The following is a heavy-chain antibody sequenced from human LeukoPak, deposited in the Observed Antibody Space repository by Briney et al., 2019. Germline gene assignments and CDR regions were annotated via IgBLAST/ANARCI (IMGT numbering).Heavy chain of an antibody. V-gene: IGHV4-39*07. CDR3: ASKSGGYYRAPFDY. D-gene: IGHD1-26*01. CDR1: GGSISSGGYY. CDR2: IYYSGDT. J-gene: IGHJ4*02. Sequence: SQTLSLTCTVSGGSISSGGYYWDWIRQPPGKGLEWIGSIYYSGDTYYNPSLRSRVSISIDTSKNHFSLRLSSVTAADTAIYYCASKSGGYYRAPFDYWGQGTLVTVSS.